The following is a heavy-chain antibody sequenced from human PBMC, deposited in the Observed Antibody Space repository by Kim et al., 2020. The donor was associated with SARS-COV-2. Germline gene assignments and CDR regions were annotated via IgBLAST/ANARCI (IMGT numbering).Heavy chain of an antibody. CDR2: IYYSGST. J-gene: IGHJ4*02. CDR3: AGHGDTAMVTPDY. V-gene: IGHV4-39*01. Sequence: SETLSLTCTVSGCSISSCSYYWGWIRQPPGKGLEWIGSIYYSGSTYYNPSLKSRVTISVDTSKNQFSLKLSSVTAADTAVYYCAGHGDTAMVTPDYWGQGTLVTVSS. D-gene: IGHD5-18*01. CDR1: GCSISSCSYY.